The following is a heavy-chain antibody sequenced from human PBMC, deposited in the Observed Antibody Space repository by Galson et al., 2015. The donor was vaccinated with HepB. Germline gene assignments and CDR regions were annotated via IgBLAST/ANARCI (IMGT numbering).Heavy chain of an antibody. CDR3: ARLGVYSSSWYAWFDP. CDR1: GGSFSGYY. D-gene: IGHD6-13*01. CDR2: INHSGST. V-gene: IGHV4-34*01. J-gene: IGHJ5*02. Sequence: ETLSLTCAVYGGSFSGYYWSWIRQPPGKGLEWIGEINHSGSTNYNPSLKSRVTISVDTSKNQFSLKLSSVTAADTAVYYCARLGVYSSSWYAWFDPWGQGTLVTVSS.